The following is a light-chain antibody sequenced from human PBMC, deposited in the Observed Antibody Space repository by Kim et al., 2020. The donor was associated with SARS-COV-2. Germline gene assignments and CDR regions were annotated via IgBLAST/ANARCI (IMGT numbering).Light chain of an antibody. Sequence: ASVRERGIITCRASQVIRNELGWYQQKTGEAPKLLISAAFNLKSGVPSRFSGSGSGTDYTLTISSLQPEDFATYYCLQDYNYPRTFGQGTKVDI. CDR2: AAF. J-gene: IGKJ1*01. CDR1: QVIRNE. CDR3: LQDYNYPRT. V-gene: IGKV1-6*02.